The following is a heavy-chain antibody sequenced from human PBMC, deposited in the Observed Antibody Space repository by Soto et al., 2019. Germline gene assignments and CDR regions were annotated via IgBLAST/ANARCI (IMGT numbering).Heavy chain of an antibody. CDR2: ISYDGSNK. J-gene: IGHJ6*02. CDR1: GFTFSSYG. CDR3: AKDQGIAARPGYYYGMDV. Sequence: GGSLRLSCAASGFTFSSYGMHWVRQAPGKGLEWVAVISYDGSNKYYADSVKGRFTISRDNSKNTLYLQMNSLRAEDTAVYYCAKDQGIAARPGYYYGMDVWGQGTTVTVSS. D-gene: IGHD6-6*01. V-gene: IGHV3-30*18.